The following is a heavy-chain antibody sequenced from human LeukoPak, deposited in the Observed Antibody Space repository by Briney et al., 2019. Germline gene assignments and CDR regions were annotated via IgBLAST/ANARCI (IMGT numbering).Heavy chain of an antibody. J-gene: IGHJ4*02. D-gene: IGHD2-21*01. CDR3: ARVGKYCGGDCYSVKY. V-gene: IGHV4-30-4*08. CDR2: IYYSGST. Sequence: SQTLSLTCTVSGVSISSGDYYWSWIRQPPGKGLEWIGYIYYSGSTYYNPSLKSRVTISVDTSKSQLSLKLTSVTAADTAVYYCARVGKYCGGDCYSVKYWGQGTLVTVSS. CDR1: GVSISSGDYY.